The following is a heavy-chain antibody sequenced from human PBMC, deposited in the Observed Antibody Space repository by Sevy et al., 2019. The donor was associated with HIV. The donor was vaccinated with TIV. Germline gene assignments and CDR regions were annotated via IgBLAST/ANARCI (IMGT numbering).Heavy chain of an antibody. J-gene: IGHJ3*02. CDR3: ARDRDVTFGGGDAFDI. CDR2: IIPMFHKA. Sequence: ASVKVSCKASGYTFTGNYLHWVRQAPGQGLEWMGGIIPMFHKANYAQKSQGRLTITADESTNTAYMVLSSLRSDDAAVYYCARDRDVTFGGGDAFDIWGQGTLVTVSS. CDR1: GYTFTGNY. D-gene: IGHD3-16*01. V-gene: IGHV1-69*13.